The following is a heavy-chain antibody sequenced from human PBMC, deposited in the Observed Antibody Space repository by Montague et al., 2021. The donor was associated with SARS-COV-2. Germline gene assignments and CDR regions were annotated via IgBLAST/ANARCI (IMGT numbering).Heavy chain of an antibody. V-gene: IGHV4-31*03. Sequence: TLSLTCTFSGGSISSGGYYWSWLRQHPGKGLEWIGYIYYSGSTYYSPSLKSRVTISVDTSKNQFSLKLSSVTAADTAVYYCARGGTIFGVVTFPFDYWGQGTLVTVSS. D-gene: IGHD3-3*01. CDR2: IYYSGST. J-gene: IGHJ4*02. CDR1: GGSISSGGYY. CDR3: ARGGTIFGVVTFPFDY.